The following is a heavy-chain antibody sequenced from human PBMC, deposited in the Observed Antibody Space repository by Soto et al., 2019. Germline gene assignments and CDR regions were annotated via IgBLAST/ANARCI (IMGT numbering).Heavy chain of an antibody. Sequence: QVQLVESGGGVVQPGRSLRLSCAASGFTFSSYGMHWVRQAPGKGLEWVAVISYDGSNKYYADSVKGRFTISRDNSKNTLYLQMNSLRAEDTAVYYCAKGPGAAAGLDYWGQGTLVTVSS. J-gene: IGHJ4*02. CDR3: AKGPGAAAGLDY. V-gene: IGHV3-30*18. CDR1: GFTFSSYG. CDR2: ISYDGSNK. D-gene: IGHD6-13*01.